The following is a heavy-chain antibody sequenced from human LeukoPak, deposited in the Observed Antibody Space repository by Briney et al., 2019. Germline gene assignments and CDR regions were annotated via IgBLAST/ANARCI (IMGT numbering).Heavy chain of an antibody. CDR1: GFIFSSYT. J-gene: IGHJ4*02. CDR3: ARDFLAAGDY. Sequence: PGGSLRLSCEASGFIFSSYTMNWIRQAPGKGLEWVASINSGSTNPYYADSVKGRFTTSRDDAKKSLYLQMTSLRVEDTSVYYCARDFLAAGDYWGQGTLVPVSS. D-gene: IGHD6-13*01. V-gene: IGHV3-21*01. CDR2: INSGSTNP.